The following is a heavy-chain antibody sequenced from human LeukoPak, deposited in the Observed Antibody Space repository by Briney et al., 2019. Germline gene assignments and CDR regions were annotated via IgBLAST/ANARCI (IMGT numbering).Heavy chain of an antibody. Sequence: GGSLRLSCAASGFTFSSYAMNWVRQAPGKGLEWVSAISGSGGITYYADSVKVRFTISRDNSKNTLYLQMNSLRAEDTAVYYCAKTSIMITFGGVIDRSLGYFDYWGQGTLVTVSS. CDR1: GFTFSSYA. CDR3: AKTSIMITFGGVIDRSLGYFDY. CDR2: ISGSGGIT. V-gene: IGHV3-23*01. J-gene: IGHJ4*02. D-gene: IGHD3-16*02.